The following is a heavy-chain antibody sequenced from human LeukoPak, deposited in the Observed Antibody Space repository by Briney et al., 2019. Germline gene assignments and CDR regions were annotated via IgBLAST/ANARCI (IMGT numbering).Heavy chain of an antibody. J-gene: IGHJ6*02. Sequence: PGKSLRLSCVPSGFNFISYGMHWVRQAPGKGLVWVSRISPEGSGTTYADSVKGRFTISRDNSKNTLYLQMNSLRDEDAAVYHCTRVQAGRSGLMDVWGRGTTVTVSS. CDR2: ISPEGSGT. D-gene: IGHD2-8*02. V-gene: IGHV3-74*01. CDR1: GFNFISYG. CDR3: TRVQAGRSGLMDV.